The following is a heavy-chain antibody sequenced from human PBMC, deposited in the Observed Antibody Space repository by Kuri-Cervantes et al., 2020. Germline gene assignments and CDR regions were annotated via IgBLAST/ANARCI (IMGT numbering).Heavy chain of an antibody. Sequence: GGSLRLSCEASGFTFSGYLMHWVRQVPGKGLVWVASIECDGSSPIYVENVKGRFTISRDNTKKPLYPQMNSPRAEDTGWYYCAKLGGITMIVVTNSGMDVWGQGTTVTVSS. CDR2: IECDGSSP. D-gene: IGHD3-22*01. CDR3: AKLGGITMIVVTNSGMDV. CDR1: GFTFSGYL. J-gene: IGHJ6*02. V-gene: IGHV3-74*01.